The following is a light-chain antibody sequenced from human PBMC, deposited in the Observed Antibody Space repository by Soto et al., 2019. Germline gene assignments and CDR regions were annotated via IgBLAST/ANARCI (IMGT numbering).Light chain of an antibody. Sequence: QSALTQPASVSGSPGQSITISCTGSSSDIGAYNYVSWFQQYPGKAPKLIISEVSNRPSGVSNRFSGSKSGTAASLTISGLQTEDEADYFCFSFTTACTHGFGTGPKVT. CDR2: EVS. V-gene: IGLV2-14*01. J-gene: IGLJ1*01. CDR3: FSFTTACTHG. CDR1: SSDIGAYNY.